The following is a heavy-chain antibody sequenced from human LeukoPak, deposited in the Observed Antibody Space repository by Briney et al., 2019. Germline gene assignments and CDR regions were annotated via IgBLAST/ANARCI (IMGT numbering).Heavy chain of an antibody. Sequence: GSLRLSCAASGFTVSSNYMTWVRQAPGKGLGWVSVIYSGGSTFYADSVKGRFTISRDNSKNTLYLQMNSLRAEDTAVYYCAREREPGGAGPFDYWGQGTLVTVSS. V-gene: IGHV3-53*01. CDR3: AREREPGGAGPFDY. J-gene: IGHJ4*02. CDR2: IYSGGST. D-gene: IGHD1-26*01. CDR1: GFTVSSNY.